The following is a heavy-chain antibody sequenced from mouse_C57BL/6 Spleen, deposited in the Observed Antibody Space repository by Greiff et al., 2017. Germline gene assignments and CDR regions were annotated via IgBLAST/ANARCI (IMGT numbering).Heavy chain of an antibody. J-gene: IGHJ2*01. CDR3: ARGNYYGSSYLDY. CDR2: IYPGDGDT. Sequence: VQLQQSGPELVKPGASVKISCKASGYAFSSSWMNWVKQRPGKGLEWIGRIYPGDGDTNYNGKFKGKATLTADKSSSTAYMQLSSLTSEDSAVYCCARGNYYGSSYLDYWGQGTTLTVSS. V-gene: IGHV1-82*01. D-gene: IGHD1-1*01. CDR1: GYAFSSSW.